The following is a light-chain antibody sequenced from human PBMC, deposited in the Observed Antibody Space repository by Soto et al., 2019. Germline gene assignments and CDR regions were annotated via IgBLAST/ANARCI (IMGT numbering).Light chain of an antibody. Sequence: EIVWTQSPGTLSLSPGDRATLSCRASQSVSSSYLARYQQKPGQAPRLLIYGASSRATGIPDRVSGSGSGTDFTLTISRLEPEDFAVYYCQQYGSSSWTFGPGTQVEIK. J-gene: IGKJ1*01. CDR2: GAS. V-gene: IGKV3-20*01. CDR3: QQYGSSSWT. CDR1: QSVSSSY.